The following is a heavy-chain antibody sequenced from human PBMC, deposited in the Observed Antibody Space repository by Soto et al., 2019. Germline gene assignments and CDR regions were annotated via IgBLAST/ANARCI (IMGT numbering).Heavy chain of an antibody. D-gene: IGHD3-22*01. V-gene: IGHV1-18*01. CDR1: GGTFSSYA. CDR2: ISAYNGNT. Sequence: GASVKVSCKASGGTFSSYAISWVRQAPGQGLEWMGWISAYNGNTNYAQKPQGRVTMTTNTSTSTAYMELRSLRSDDTAVYYCARGESSGYYYTYYFDYWGQGALVTVSS. CDR3: ARGESSGYYYTYYFDY. J-gene: IGHJ4*02.